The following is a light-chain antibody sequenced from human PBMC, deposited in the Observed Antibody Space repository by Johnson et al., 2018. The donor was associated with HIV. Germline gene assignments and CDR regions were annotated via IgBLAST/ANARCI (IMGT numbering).Light chain of an antibody. J-gene: IGLJ1*01. CDR1: SSNIGNNY. CDR3: GTWDSTLSAPHYV. V-gene: IGLV1-51*02. CDR2: ENN. Sequence: QSVLTQPPSVSAAPGQKVTISCSGSSSNIGNNYVSWYQQLPGTAPKLLIYENNKRPSGIPDRFSGSKSGKSATLGITGLQTGDEAHYYCGTWDSTLSAPHYVFGTGTNVTVL.